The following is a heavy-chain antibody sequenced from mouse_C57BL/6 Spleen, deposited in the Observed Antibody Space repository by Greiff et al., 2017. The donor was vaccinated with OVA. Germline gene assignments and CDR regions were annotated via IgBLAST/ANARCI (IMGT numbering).Heavy chain of an antibody. CDR3: AREDGYYRYFDV. J-gene: IGHJ1*03. V-gene: IGHV3-6*01. CDR2: ISYDGSN. Sequence: EVKLQQSGPGLVKPSQSLSLTCSVTGYSITSGYYWNWIRQFPGNKLEWMGYISYDGSNNYNPSLKNRISITRDTSKNQFFLKLNSVTTEDTATYYCAREDGYYRYFDVWGTGTTVTVSS. D-gene: IGHD2-3*01. CDR1: GYSITSGYY.